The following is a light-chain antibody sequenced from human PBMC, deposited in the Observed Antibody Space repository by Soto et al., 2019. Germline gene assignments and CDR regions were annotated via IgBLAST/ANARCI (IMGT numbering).Light chain of an antibody. CDR2: AAS. CDR3: QQYGSAPWT. V-gene: IGKV3-20*01. Sequence: EIVVTQSPGTMSLSPGERATISCRASQSVSSNYLAWYQQKPGQAPRLLIYAASNRAGGVPDRFGGSGSGTDFTLFVSRLEPEDFAVYYCQQYGSAPWTFGQGTKVDI. J-gene: IGKJ1*01. CDR1: QSVSSNY.